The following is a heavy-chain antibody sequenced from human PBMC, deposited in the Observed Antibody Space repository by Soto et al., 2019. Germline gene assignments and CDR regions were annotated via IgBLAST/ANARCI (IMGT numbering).Heavy chain of an antibody. J-gene: IGHJ6*02. Sequence: GWSLRLACASSGFTFSSYEMNWVRQAPGKGLEWVSYISSSGSTIYYADSVKGRFTISRDNAKNSLYLQMNSLRAEDTAVYYCARDPSHYDILTGYYNYYGMDVWGQGTTVTVSS. V-gene: IGHV3-48*03. CDR2: ISSSGSTI. CDR3: ARDPSHYDILTGYYNYYGMDV. D-gene: IGHD3-9*01. CDR1: GFTFSSYE.